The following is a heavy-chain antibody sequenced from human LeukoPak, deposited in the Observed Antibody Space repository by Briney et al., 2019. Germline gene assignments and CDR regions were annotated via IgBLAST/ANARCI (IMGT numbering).Heavy chain of an antibody. J-gene: IGHJ4*02. CDR2: ISGSGGST. CDR1: GFTFSRYW. Sequence: GGSLRLSCAASGFTFSRYWMSWVRQAPVKGLEWVSAISGSGGSTYYADSVKGRFTISRDNSKNTLYLQMNSLRAEDTAVYYCAKAPITMIVLFDYWGQGTLVTVSS. D-gene: IGHD3-22*01. CDR3: AKAPITMIVLFDY. V-gene: IGHV3-23*01.